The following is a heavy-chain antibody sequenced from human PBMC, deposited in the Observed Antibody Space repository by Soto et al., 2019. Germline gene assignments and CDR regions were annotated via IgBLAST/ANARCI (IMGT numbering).Heavy chain of an antibody. D-gene: IGHD5-12*01. CDR2: ISYDGSTI. J-gene: IGHJ4*02. V-gene: IGHV3-30*03. Sequence: QVEVVESGGGVVQPGRSLRLSCAASGFTFSNYAMHWVLQAPGKGLEWVAGISYDGSTIYYVDSVKGRFTVSRDNSKNTLYLHMSSLRADDTAVYSCARGPWHLAHGHYFDYWGQGTLVTVSS. CDR3: ARGPWHLAHGHYFDY. CDR1: GFTFSNYA.